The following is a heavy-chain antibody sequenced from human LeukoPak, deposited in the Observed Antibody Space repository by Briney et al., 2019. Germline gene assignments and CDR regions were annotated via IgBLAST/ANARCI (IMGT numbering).Heavy chain of an antibody. J-gene: IGHJ3*01. V-gene: IGHV3-43*01. CDR3: AKATSSGWGYAFDV. D-gene: IGHD6-19*01. Sequence: GGSLRFSCAGSGFTFHDYTMHWVRQPPGKGLEWVSLIRWDGGEIHYADSLKGRFTISRDNSKNSLFLQMNSLGIEDTALYYCAKATSSGWGYAFDVWGRGTMVTVSA. CDR2: IRWDGGEI. CDR1: GFTFHDYT.